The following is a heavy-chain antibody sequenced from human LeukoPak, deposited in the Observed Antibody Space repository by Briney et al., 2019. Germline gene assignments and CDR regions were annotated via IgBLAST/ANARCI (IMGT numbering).Heavy chain of an antibody. V-gene: IGHV4-59*08. CDR2: IYYSGST. J-gene: IGHJ4*02. CDR3: ARGARAGYNLEPFDY. Sequence: SETLSLTCTVSGGSMSSYYWSWIRQPPGKGLEWIGYIYYSGSTKYNPSLKSRVTISVDTSKNQFSLKLSSVTAADTAVYYCARGARAGYNLEPFDYWGRGTLVTVSS. D-gene: IGHD5-24*01. CDR1: GGSMSSYY.